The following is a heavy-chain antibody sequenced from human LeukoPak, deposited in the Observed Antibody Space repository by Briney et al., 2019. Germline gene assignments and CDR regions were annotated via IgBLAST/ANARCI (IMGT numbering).Heavy chain of an antibody. CDR1: GYSISSGYY. Sequence: SETLSLTCTVSGYSISSGYYWGWIRQSPGKGLEWIGSIYHSGSTYYNPSLKSRVTISVDTSKNQFSLKLGSVTAADTAVYYCARVGPGDSYYFDYWGQGTLVTVSS. CDR3: ARVGPGDSYYFDY. J-gene: IGHJ4*02. V-gene: IGHV4-38-2*02. D-gene: IGHD7-27*01. CDR2: IYHSGST.